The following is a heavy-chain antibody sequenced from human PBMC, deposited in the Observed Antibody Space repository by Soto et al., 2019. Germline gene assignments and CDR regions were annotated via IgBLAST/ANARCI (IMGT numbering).Heavy chain of an antibody. Sequence: ASVKVSCKASGYMFTKSAMHWVRQAPGQRLEWMGWISGDSGNTKYSPKLQDSVTITGDTSASTAYMELSSLRSEETDLYYGARDGVEAGNINFDYWGQGTLVTVSS. V-gene: IGHV1-3*01. D-gene: IGHD6-19*01. CDR3: ARDGVEAGNINFDY. CDR1: GYMFTKSA. J-gene: IGHJ4*01. CDR2: ISGDSGNT.